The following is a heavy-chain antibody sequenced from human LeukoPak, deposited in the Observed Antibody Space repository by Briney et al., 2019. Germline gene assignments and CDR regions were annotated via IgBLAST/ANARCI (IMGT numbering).Heavy chain of an antibody. CDR2: IYHGDADV. CDR3: ARQAITAGANSFDY. CDR1: GYRLSTYW. V-gene: IGHV5-51*01. J-gene: IGHJ4*02. Sequence: GEALKILRWGSGYRLSTYWLSWVRQMPRKGLEWMALIYHGDADVRYSLSFQGQVTISADTSISTANRQWSSLKASDSAMYYCARQAITAGANSFDYWGQGTLVTVSS. D-gene: IGHD6-13*01.